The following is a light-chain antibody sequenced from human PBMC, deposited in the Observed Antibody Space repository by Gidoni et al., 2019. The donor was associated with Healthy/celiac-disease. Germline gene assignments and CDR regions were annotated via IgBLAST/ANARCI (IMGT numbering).Light chain of an antibody. CDR1: QGISNS. Sequence: DIQMTQSPSSLSASVGDRVTITCRASQGISNSLAWYQQKPGKAPKLLLYAASRLESGVPSRFSGSGSGTDYTLTISSLQPEDFATYYCQQYYSTPVGFXQXTKVEIK. V-gene: IGKV1-NL1*01. CDR3: QQYYSTPVG. J-gene: IGKJ1*01. CDR2: AAS.